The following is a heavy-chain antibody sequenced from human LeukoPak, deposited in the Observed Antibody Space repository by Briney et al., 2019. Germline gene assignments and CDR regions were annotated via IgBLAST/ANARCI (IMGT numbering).Heavy chain of an antibody. CDR2: IYYSRST. D-gene: IGHD6-13*01. J-gene: IGHJ4*02. CDR1: AASFSSSTYY. V-gene: IGHV4-39*01. CDR3: ARHAGGISATGTRPFDY. Sequence: SETLSPTCTLSAASFSSSTYYCGWIRQPPGKGLEWIGSIYYSRSTHYNPSLNSRVTMSVDTSKTQFSPKLSSVTAADTAVYYCARHAGGISATGTRPFDYWGQGTLVTVSS.